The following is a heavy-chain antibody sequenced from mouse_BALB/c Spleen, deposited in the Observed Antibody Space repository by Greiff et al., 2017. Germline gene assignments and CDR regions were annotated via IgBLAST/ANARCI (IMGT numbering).Heavy chain of an antibody. Sequence: QVQLQQSGPGLVAPSQSLSITCTVSGFSLTSYDISWIRQPPGKGLEWLGVIWTGGGTNYNSAFMSRLSISKDNSKSQVFLKMNSLQTDDTAIYYCVRDRYFDYWGQGTTLTVSS. CDR2: IWTGGGT. CDR1: GFSLTSYD. J-gene: IGHJ2*01. V-gene: IGHV2-9-2*01. CDR3: VRDRYFDY.